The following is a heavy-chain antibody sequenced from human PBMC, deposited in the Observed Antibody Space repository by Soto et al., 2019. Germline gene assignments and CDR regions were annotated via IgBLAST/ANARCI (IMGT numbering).Heavy chain of an antibody. J-gene: IGHJ4*02. Sequence: SVKVSCKASGGTFSSYSISWVRQAPVQGLEWMGGIIPIFGTANYAQKFQGRVTITADESTSTAYMELSSLRSEDTAVYYCARTHYYDSSGYYLVYWGQGTLVTVSS. CDR1: GGTFSSYS. CDR3: ARTHYYDSSGYYLVY. CDR2: IIPIFGTA. D-gene: IGHD3-22*01. V-gene: IGHV1-69*13.